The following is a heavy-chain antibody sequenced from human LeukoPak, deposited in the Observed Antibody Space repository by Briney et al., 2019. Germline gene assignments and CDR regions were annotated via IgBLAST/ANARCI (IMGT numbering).Heavy chain of an antibody. CDR1: GFTFSSYS. Sequence: ETGGSLRLSCAASGFTFSSYSMNWVRQAPGKGLEWVSSISSSGSYIYYAGSVKGRFTISRDNAENSLYLQMNSLRAEDTAVYYCARLRNDYGDYVLDYWGQGTLVTVSS. D-gene: IGHD4-17*01. CDR2: ISSSGSYI. V-gene: IGHV3-21*01. J-gene: IGHJ4*02. CDR3: ARLRNDYGDYVLDY.